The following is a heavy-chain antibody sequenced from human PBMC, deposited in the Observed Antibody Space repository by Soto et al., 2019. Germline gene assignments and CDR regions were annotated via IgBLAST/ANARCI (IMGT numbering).Heavy chain of an antibody. CDR2: IKQDGSEK. V-gene: IGHV3-7*03. J-gene: IGHJ5*02. D-gene: IGHD3-10*01. Sequence: GGSLRLSCAASGFTFSSYWMSWVRQAPGKGLEWVANIKQDGSEKYYVDSVKGRFTISRDNAKNSLYLQMNSLRAEDTAVYYCARDMGLLWFGELLEPWFDPWGQGTLVTVSS. CDR1: GFTFSSYW. CDR3: ARDMGLLWFGELLEPWFDP.